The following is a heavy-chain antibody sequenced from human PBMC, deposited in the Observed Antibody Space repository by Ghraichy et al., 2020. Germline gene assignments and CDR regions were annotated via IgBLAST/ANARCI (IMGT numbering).Heavy chain of an antibody. CDR1: GGSISSGGYS. V-gene: IGHV4-30-4*07. CDR2: IYYSGST. J-gene: IGHJ4*02. CDR3: ASRIAVAGQHDY. Sequence: SETLSLTCTVSGGSISSGGYSWSWIRQPPGKELEWIGYIYYSGSTYYNPSLKSRVTISVDTSKNQFSLKLSSVTAADTAVYYCASRIAVAGQHDYWGQGTLVTVSS. D-gene: IGHD6-19*01.